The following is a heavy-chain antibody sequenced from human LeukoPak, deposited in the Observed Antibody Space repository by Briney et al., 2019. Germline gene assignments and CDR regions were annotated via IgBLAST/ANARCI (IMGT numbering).Heavy chain of an antibody. CDR1: GGSISSYY. CDR3: ARFKRAGGWSYFDY. J-gene: IGHJ4*02. Sequence: SETLSLTCTVSGGSISSYYWSWIRQPPGKGLEWIGHIYYSGSTNYNPSLKSRVTISGDTSKNQFSLKLSSVTAADTAVYYCARFKRAGGWSYFDYWGQGTLVTVSS. D-gene: IGHD6-19*01. CDR2: IYYSGST. V-gene: IGHV4-59*01.